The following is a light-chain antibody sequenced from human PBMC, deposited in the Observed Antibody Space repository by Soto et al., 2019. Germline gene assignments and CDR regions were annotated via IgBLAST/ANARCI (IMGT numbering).Light chain of an antibody. Sequence: EIGLTHSAATRSSFPVDRVTLSCRASQAVNTRLAWYQHKPGQAPRLLIYLASNRAAGVPARFSGSGSGTDFTLTISDVEPEDFAVYYCHQRKSWPRTFGQGTKVDIK. V-gene: IGKV3-11*01. CDR2: LAS. J-gene: IGKJ1*01. CDR3: HQRKSWPRT. CDR1: QAVNTR.